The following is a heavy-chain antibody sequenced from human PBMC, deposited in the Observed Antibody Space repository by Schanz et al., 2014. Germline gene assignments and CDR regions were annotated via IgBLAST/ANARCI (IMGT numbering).Heavy chain of an antibody. D-gene: IGHD1-26*01. CDR1: GFSFTTYA. V-gene: IGHV3-23*01. CDR3: ARGGSGSHYRLDY. CDR2: ISSGGGST. J-gene: IGHJ4*02. Sequence: EVPLLESGGGLVQPGGSLRLSCASSGFSFTTYAMSWVRQAPGKGLEWVSSISSGGGSTYYADSVKGRFTISRDNSKNTLFLQMNSLRAEDTGLYCCARGGSGSHYRLDYWGQGTLVTVSS.